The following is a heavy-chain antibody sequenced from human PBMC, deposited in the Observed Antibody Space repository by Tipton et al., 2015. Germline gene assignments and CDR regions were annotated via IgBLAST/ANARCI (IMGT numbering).Heavy chain of an antibody. CDR1: GGSVSSGSYY. CDR3: ARARGRHGGLFDS. J-gene: IGHJ4*02. V-gene: IGHV4-61*01. CDR2: IQYSGST. Sequence: TLSLTCTVSGGSVSSGSYYWSWIRQPPGKGLEWIGYIQYSGSTNYNPSLKSRVTISVDTSKTQFSLKMSSVTASDTAVYYCARARGRHGGLFDSWGQGILVTVSS. D-gene: IGHD4-23*01.